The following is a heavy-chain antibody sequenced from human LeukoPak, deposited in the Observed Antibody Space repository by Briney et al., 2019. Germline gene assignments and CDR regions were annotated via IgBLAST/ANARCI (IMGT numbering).Heavy chain of an antibody. CDR1: GGSISSYY. CDR3: ARHWVAGYYDSSGFGAFDI. V-gene: IGHV4-59*08. Sequence: PSETLSLTCTVSGGSISSYYWSWIRQPPGKGLEWIGYIYYSGSTNYNPSLKSRVTISVDTSKNQFSLKLSSVTAADTAVYYCARHWVAGYYDSSGFGAFDIWGQRTMVTVSS. CDR2: IYYSGST. D-gene: IGHD3-22*01. J-gene: IGHJ3*02.